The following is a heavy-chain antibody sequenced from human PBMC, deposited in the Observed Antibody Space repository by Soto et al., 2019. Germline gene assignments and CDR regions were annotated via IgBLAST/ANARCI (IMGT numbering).Heavy chain of an antibody. CDR2: IYYSGRT. J-gene: IGHJ4*02. CDR1: GDSISSDNYY. CDR3: ARQGPSSSGSYIFDS. V-gene: IGHV4-39*01. Sequence: SETLSLTCTVSGDSISSDNYYWGWIRQPPGKGLEWIATIYYSGRTYYNPSLERRVTISVDTSKNQFSLKLSSLTAADSSVYYCARQGPSSSGSYIFDSWGQGTLVTVSS. D-gene: IGHD6-19*01.